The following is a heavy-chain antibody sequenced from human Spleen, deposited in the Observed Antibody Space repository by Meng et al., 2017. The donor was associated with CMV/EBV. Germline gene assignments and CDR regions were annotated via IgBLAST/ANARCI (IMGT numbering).Heavy chain of an antibody. Sequence: SCAAYGFTFSNAWMSWVRQAPGQGLEWMGWINPKSGGRNYAQNFQGRVTMTSDTSISTAYMELSRLRSDDTAVYYCARVLNGWFDPWGQGTLVTVSS. CDR1: GFTFSNAW. J-gene: IGHJ5*02. CDR2: INPKSGGR. CDR3: ARVLNGWFDP. D-gene: IGHD2-8*01. V-gene: IGHV1-2*02.